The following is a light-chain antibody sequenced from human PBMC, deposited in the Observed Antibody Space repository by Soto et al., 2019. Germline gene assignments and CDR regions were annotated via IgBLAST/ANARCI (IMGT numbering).Light chain of an antibody. CDR2: GAS. CDR3: QQYGSSQTYT. J-gene: IGKJ2*01. V-gene: IGKV3-20*01. Sequence: EIVLTQSPGTLSLSPGERATLSCRASQSVSSSYLSWYQQKPGQAPRLLIYGASSRATGIPDRFSGSGSGTDFTLTISILEPEDFAVYYCQQYGSSQTYTFGQGTKLEIK. CDR1: QSVSSSY.